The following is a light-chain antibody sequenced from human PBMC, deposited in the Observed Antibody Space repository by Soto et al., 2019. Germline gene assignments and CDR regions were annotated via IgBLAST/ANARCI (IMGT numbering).Light chain of an antibody. V-gene: IGKV3-15*01. CDR2: SAS. CDR1: ESVYNS. J-gene: IGKJ5*01. CDR3: QQYSNWPPIT. Sequence: EIVMTQSPATLSVSPGERVTLSCRASESVYNSLAWFQQIPGQAPRLLIYSASTRASGIPARLTGSGSGTEFTLTISSLQSEDFAVYYCQQYSNWPPITFGQGTRLEIK.